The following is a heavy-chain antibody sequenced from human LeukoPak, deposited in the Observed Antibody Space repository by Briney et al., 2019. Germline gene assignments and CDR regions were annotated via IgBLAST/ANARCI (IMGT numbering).Heavy chain of an antibody. Sequence: PSETLSLTCAVYGGSFSGYYWSWIRQPPGKGLEWIGEINHSGSTNYNPSLKSRVTISLDTSKNQFSLKLSSVTAADTAVYYCARGTGVVVPAAIRGNYYYYYMDVWGKGTTVTVSS. CDR3: ARGTGVVVPAAIRGNYYYYYMDV. V-gene: IGHV4-34*01. D-gene: IGHD2-2*01. J-gene: IGHJ6*03. CDR2: INHSGST. CDR1: GGSFSGYY.